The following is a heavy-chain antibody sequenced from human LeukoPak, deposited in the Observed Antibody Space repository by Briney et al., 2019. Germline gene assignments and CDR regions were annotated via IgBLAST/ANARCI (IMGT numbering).Heavy chain of an antibody. J-gene: IGHJ5*02. Sequence: SETLSLTCAVYGGTFSGYYWSWIRQPPGKGLEWIGEINHSGSTNYNPSLKIRVTISVDPSKNQFSLKLSSVTAADTAVYYCARGPQWLVLWVNWFDPWGQGTLVTVSS. CDR1: GGTFSGYY. CDR2: INHSGST. V-gene: IGHV4-34*01. D-gene: IGHD6-19*01. CDR3: ARGPQWLVLWVNWFDP.